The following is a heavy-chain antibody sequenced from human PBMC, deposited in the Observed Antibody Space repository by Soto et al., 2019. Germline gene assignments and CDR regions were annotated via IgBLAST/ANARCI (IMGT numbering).Heavy chain of an antibody. CDR1: GFTFSYYW. V-gene: IGHV3-7*03. CDR3: GRGSGYGSGASVNHCLDF. Sequence: PGGSLRLSCAASGFTFSYYWMRWVRQAPGKGLEWLGGIKLDASKMEYVDSVKGRFTMSRDNAKNSLYLQMDSLRAEDTAVYYCGRGSGYGSGASVNHCLDFWGRGTLVTVSS. J-gene: IGHJ4*01. CDR2: IKLDASKM. D-gene: IGHD3-10*01.